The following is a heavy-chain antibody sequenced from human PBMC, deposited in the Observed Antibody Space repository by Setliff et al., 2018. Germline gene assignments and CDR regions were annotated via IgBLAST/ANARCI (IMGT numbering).Heavy chain of an antibody. CDR1: GYIFTGYY. D-gene: IGHD2-21*01. Sequence: ASVKVSCKASGYIFTGYYMQWVRQAPGQGLEWVGWISVYNSNTNYAEKLRGRVTMTTDTSTSTAYVELRSLRSDDTAVYFCARVTYCGGDCYSFDYWGQGTLVTVSS. J-gene: IGHJ4*02. V-gene: IGHV1-18*04. CDR2: ISVYNSNT. CDR3: ARVTYCGGDCYSFDY.